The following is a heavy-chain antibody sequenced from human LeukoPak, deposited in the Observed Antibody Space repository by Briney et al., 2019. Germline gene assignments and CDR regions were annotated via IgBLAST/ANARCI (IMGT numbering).Heavy chain of an antibody. J-gene: IGHJ3*01. CDR1: GYTFTGYY. Sequence: ASVKVSCKASGYTFTGYYMHWVRQAPGQGLEWMGWINPNSGGTNYAQKFQGRVTMTSDTSITTAYMDLSRLRSDDTAVYYCAREEGSQGFAAFDLWGQGTMVTVSS. CDR3: AREEGSQGFAAFDL. D-gene: IGHD6-13*01. V-gene: IGHV1-2*02. CDR2: INPNSGGT.